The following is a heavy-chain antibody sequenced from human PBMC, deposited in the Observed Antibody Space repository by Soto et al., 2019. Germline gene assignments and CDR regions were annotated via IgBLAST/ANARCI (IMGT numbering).Heavy chain of an antibody. CDR1: GYTLTDLS. CDR2: FDPEDGET. V-gene: IGHV1-24*01. Sequence: QVQLVQSGAEVKKPGASVKVSCKVSGYTLTDLSMPLVRQAPGKVLEWMGGFDPEDGETIYAQKFQGRVTMTQDTATDTAYMELSSLRSEDTGVYYCATHRSGRFLEWLPEGSLGYWGQGTLVTVSS. D-gene: IGHD3-3*01. J-gene: IGHJ4*02. CDR3: ATHRSGRFLEWLPEGSLGY.